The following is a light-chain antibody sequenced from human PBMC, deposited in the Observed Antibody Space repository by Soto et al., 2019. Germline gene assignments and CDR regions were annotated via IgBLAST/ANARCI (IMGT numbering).Light chain of an antibody. CDR2: GAS. Sequence: DIQLTQSPPTLSASVGDRVTITCRASQSIRYYLAWYQQMPGKAPKLLIYGASSLQSGVPSRLSGSGSGTEFTLTISRLQPDDFATYFCQHHNSYSQTFGQGTKV. CDR1: QSIRYY. V-gene: IGKV1-5*01. J-gene: IGKJ1*01. CDR3: QHHNSYSQT.